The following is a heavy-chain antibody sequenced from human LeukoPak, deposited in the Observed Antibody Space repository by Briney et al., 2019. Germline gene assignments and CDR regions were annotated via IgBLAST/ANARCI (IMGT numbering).Heavy chain of an antibody. CDR1: GGTFSSYA. CDR2: IIPILGIA. D-gene: IGHD3-3*01. CDR3: ARDVYYDFWSGYQPNWFDP. J-gene: IGHJ5*02. V-gene: IGHV1-69*04. Sequence: ASVKVSCKASGGTFSSYAISWVRQAPGQGLEWMGRIIPILGIANYAQKFQGRVTMTRDTSISTAYMELSRLRSDDTAVYYCARDVYYDFWSGYQPNWFDPWGQGTLVTVSS.